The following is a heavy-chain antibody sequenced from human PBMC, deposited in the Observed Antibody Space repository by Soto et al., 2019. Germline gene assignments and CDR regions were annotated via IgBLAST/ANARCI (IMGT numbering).Heavy chain of an antibody. CDR1: GITFTSYA. CDR2: ISGSGGRK. V-gene: IGHV3-23*01. D-gene: IGHD3-10*01. CDR3: ANNHIFNTGVSMVRGSHY. Sequence: PGGSLRLSCAASGITFTSYAMSGFRQCPGKGLEWVSAISGSGGRKYYADSVKGRFTTSSDNSNNTLYLQMNSPRAEHTAIYYCANNHIFNTGVSMVRGSHYWGQGTLVTVSS. J-gene: IGHJ4*02.